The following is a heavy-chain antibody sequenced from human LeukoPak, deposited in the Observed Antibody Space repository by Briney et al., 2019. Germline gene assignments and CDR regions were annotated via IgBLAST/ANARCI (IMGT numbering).Heavy chain of an antibody. J-gene: IGHJ4*02. CDR2: ISGSGGST. D-gene: IGHD3-10*01. CDR3: AKDSVPYYYGSGSYPDY. V-gene: IGHV3-23*01. CDR1: GFTFNNYA. Sequence: GGSLRFSCAASGFTFNNYAMSWVRQAPGKGLEWVSGISGSGGSTYYADSVKGRFTISRDNSKNTLYLQMNSLTAEDTAVYYCAKDSVPYYYGSGSYPDYWGQGTLVTVSS.